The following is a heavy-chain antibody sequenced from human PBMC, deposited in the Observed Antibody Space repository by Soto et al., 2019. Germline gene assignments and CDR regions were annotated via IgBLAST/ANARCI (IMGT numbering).Heavy chain of an antibody. CDR2: IIPIFGTA. D-gene: IGHD4-17*01. Sequence: ASVKVSCKASGGTFSSYAISWVRQAPGQGLEWMGGIIPIFGTANYAQKFQGRVTITADESTSTAYMELSSLRSEDTAVYYCARVGDYVRRRAFDIWGQGTMVTVSS. V-gene: IGHV1-69*13. J-gene: IGHJ3*02. CDR1: GGTFSSYA. CDR3: ARVGDYVRRRAFDI.